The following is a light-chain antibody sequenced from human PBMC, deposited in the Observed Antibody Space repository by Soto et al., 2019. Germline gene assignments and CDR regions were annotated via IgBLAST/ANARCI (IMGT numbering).Light chain of an antibody. J-gene: IGLJ1*01. V-gene: IGLV2-14*01. Sequence: QSALTQPASVSGSPGQSITISCTGTSSDVGAYNYDSWYQQYPGEAPKVIIYDVSHRPAGVSNRFSGSKSGNTASLTISGLQNQDEADYYCSSYTRATTYVFGTGTRSPS. CDR1: SSDVGAYNY. CDR3: SSYTRATTYV. CDR2: DVS.